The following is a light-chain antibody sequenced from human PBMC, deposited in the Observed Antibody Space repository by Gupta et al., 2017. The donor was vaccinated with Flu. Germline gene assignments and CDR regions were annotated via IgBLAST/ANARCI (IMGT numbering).Light chain of an antibody. J-gene: IGLJ1*01. CDR1: NSNIRGGLD. CDR3: QSYDNGLRGYV. Sequence: QSVLTQPPSVSGAPGPRVTISCTWSNSNIRGGLDVHWYQQSPGTAPKLLIYGDKYRPSGVPDRFSGSKSGTSASLAITGLQAEDEADYYCQSYDNGLRGYVFGTGTKVTVL. CDR2: GDK. V-gene: IGLV1-40*01.